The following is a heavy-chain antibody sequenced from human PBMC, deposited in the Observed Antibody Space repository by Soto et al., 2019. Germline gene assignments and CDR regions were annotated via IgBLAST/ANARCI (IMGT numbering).Heavy chain of an antibody. CDR3: ARVIVATIAGWFDP. V-gene: IGHV4-59*01. CDR1: GGSISSYY. D-gene: IGHD5-12*01. J-gene: IGHJ5*02. Sequence: SETLSLTCTVSGGSISSYYWSWIRQPPGKGLEWIGYIYYSGSTNYNPSLKSRVTISVDTSKNQFSLKLSSVTAADTAVYYCARVIVATIAGWFDPWGQGTLVTVSS. CDR2: IYYSGST.